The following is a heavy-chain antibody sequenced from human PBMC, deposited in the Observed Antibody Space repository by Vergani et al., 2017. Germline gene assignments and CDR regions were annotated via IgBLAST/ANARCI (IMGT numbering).Heavy chain of an antibody. CDR3: ARLGGSSSWYNYYYYGMDV. V-gene: IGHV3-48*03. Sequence: EVQLVESGGGLVQPGGSLRLSCAASGFTFSSYEMNWVRQAPGKGLEWVSYISSSGSTIYYADSVKGRFTISRDNAKNSLYLQMSSLRAEDTAVYYCARLGGSSSWYNYYYYGMDVWGQGATVTVSS. CDR2: ISSSGSTI. CDR1: GFTFSSYE. J-gene: IGHJ6*02. D-gene: IGHD6-13*01.